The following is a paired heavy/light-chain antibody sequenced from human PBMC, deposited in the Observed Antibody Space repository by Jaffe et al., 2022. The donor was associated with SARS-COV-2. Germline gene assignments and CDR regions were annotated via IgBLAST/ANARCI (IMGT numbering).Light chain of an antibody. CDR1: ALPKKY. CDR3: YSTDSSGNHKGV. J-gene: IGLJ2*01. V-gene: IGLV3-10*01. Sequence: SYELTQPPSVSVSPGQTARITCSGDALPKKYAYWYQQKSGQAPVLVIYEDSKRPSGIPERFSGSSSGTMATLTISGAQVEDEADYYCYSTDSSGNHKGVFGGGTNLTVL. CDR2: EDS.
Heavy chain of an antibody. CDR2: IYFDGSNK. CDR3: AREGQVGETGGFDI. J-gene: IGHJ3*02. V-gene: IGHV3-33*01. Sequence: QVQLVESGGGVVQPGRSLRLSCAASGFTFSSYGMHWVRQAPGKGLEWVAVIYFDGSNKNYADSVKGRFTISRDNSKNTVFLQMNSLRAEDTGLYYCAREGQVGETGGFDIWGQGTMVTVSS. D-gene: IGHD1-26*01. CDR1: GFTFSSYG.